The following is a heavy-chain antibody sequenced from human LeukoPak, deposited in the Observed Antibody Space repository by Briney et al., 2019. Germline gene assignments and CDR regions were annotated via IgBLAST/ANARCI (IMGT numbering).Heavy chain of an antibody. D-gene: IGHD3-22*01. CDR3: ARGSNEYYYDSSGLYPFDY. CDR1: GGSISSGGYY. V-gene: IGHV4-30-4*08. J-gene: IGHJ4*02. Sequence: SETLSLTCTVSGGSISSGGYYWSWIRQHPGKGLEWIGYIYYSGSTYYNPSLKSRVTISVDTSKNQFSLKLSSVTAADTAVYYCARGSNEYYYDSSGLYPFDYWGQGTLVTVSS. CDR2: IYYSGST.